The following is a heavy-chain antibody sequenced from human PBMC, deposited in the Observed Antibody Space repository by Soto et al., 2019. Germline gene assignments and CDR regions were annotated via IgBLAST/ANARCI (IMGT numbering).Heavy chain of an antibody. Sequence: ASVKVSCKASGDTFTTYDINWVRQATGHGLEWMGWINPNSGNIGYAQRFQGRVTMTRDTAIRTAYMEVSSLRSDDTAVYYCARGRASGSYYLLDYWGQGTLVTVST. J-gene: IGHJ4*02. CDR3: ARGRASGSYYLLDY. CDR1: GDTFTTYD. V-gene: IGHV1-8*01. D-gene: IGHD3-10*01. CDR2: INPNSGNI.